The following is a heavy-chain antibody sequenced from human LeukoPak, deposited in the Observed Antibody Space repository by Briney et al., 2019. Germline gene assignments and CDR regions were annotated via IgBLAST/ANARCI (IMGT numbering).Heavy chain of an antibody. V-gene: IGHV3-53*01. CDR1: GFTVSSSY. Sequence: GGSLRLSCAASGFTVSSSYMSWVRQAPGKGLEWVSVIYSGGSTYYADSVKGRFTISRDNSKNTLYLQMNSLRAGDTAVYYCARERKGYYYYGMDVWGKGTTVTVSS. CDR2: IYSGGST. J-gene: IGHJ6*04. CDR3: ARERKGYYYYGMDV.